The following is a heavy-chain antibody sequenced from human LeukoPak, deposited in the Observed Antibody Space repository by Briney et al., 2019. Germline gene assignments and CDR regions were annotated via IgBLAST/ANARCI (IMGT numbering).Heavy chain of an antibody. CDR2: IILIFGTA. J-gene: IGHJ4*02. CDR1: GGTFSSYA. D-gene: IGHD1-26*01. Sequence: SVKVSCKASGGTFSSYAISWVRQAPGQGLEWMGRIILIFGTANYAQKFQGRVTITTDESTSTAYMELSSLRSEDTAVYYCAREDAGATAYWGQGTLVTVSS. CDR3: AREDAGATAY. V-gene: IGHV1-69*05.